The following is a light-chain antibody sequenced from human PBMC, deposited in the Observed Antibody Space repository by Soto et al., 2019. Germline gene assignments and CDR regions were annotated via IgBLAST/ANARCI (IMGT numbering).Light chain of an antibody. V-gene: IGKV1-9*01. CDR2: AAS. J-gene: IGKJ2*01. Sequence: DIQLTQSPSFLSASVGDRVTITCRASQGISSYLAWYQQKPGKAPKLPIYAASTLPSGVPSRFSGSGSGTEFTLTISSLQPEDFATYYCQQLNSYPRTFGQGTKLEIK. CDR1: QGISSY. CDR3: QQLNSYPRT.